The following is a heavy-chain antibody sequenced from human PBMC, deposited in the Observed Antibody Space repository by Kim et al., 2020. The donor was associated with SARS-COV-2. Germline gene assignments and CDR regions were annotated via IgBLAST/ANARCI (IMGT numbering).Heavy chain of an antibody. CDR3: ASCPVDIVATKYFDL. CDR2: INHSGST. D-gene: IGHD5-12*01. Sequence: SETLSLTCAVYGGSFSGYYWSWIRQPPGKGLEWIGEINHSGSTNYNPSLKSRVTISVDTSKNQFSLKLSSVTAADTAVYYCASCPVDIVATKYFDLWGRGTLVTVSS. V-gene: IGHV4-34*01. J-gene: IGHJ2*01. CDR1: GGSFSGYY.